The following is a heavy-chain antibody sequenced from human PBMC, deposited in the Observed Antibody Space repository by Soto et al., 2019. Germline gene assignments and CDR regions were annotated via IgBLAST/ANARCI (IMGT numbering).Heavy chain of an antibody. CDR1: GYTFTSYD. J-gene: IGHJ6*02. CDR2: MNPNSGNT. V-gene: IGHV1-8*01. Sequence: QVQLVQSGAEVKKPGASVKVSCKASGYTFTSYDINWVRQATGQGLEWMGWMNPNSGNTGYAQQFQGRVALTSNTSISTAYLELSSLRSEDAAVYYCAREKTSYGMDVWGQGTTVTVSS. CDR3: AREKTSYGMDV.